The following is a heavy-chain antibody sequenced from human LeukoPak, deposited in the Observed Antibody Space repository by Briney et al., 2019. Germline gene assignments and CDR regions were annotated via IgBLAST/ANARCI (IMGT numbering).Heavy chain of an antibody. CDR1: GYTFTSYA. V-gene: IGHV1-18*01. J-gene: IGHJ4*02. CDR3: ARSFYYYDSSGEDY. D-gene: IGHD3-22*01. CDR2: ISAYNGNT. Sequence: ASVTVACKASGYTFTSYAISWVRQAPGQVLEWMGWISAYNGNTNYGQKLQGRLSLNTDTSTSTAYMELRSLRSDDTAVYYCARSFYYYDSSGEDYWGQGTLVTVSS.